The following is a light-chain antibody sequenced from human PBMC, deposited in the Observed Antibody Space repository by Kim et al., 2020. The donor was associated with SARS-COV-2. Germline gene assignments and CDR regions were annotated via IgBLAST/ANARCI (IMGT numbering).Light chain of an antibody. CDR1: SSDVGGYIL. CDR2: ADT. CDR3: CSYTTSDTWV. V-gene: IGLV2-23*01. J-gene: IGLJ2*01. Sequence: GQPITISCSGTSSDVGGYILVSWYQQHPGEAPKVMIYADTRLPSGVSNRFSGSKSANTASLTISGLQAEDEADYYCCSYTTSDTWVFGGGTQLTVL.